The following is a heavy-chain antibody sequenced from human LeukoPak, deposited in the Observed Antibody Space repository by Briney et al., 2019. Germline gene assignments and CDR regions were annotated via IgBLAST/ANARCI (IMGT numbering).Heavy chain of an antibody. V-gene: IGHV3-48*01. CDR2: ISSSGTTI. Sequence: GGSLRLSCAASGFTFSDYSMNWVRQTPGKGLEWVSYISSSGTTIYSADSVKGRFTISRDNAKNSLYLQMNSLRAEDTAVYYCARDPSYGDYALSDYWGQGTLVTVSS. D-gene: IGHD4-17*01. J-gene: IGHJ4*02. CDR1: GFTFSDYS. CDR3: ARDPSYGDYALSDY.